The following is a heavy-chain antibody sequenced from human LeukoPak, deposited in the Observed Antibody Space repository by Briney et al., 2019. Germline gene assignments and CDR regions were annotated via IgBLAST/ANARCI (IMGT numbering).Heavy chain of an antibody. CDR3: AREGVWTAFGVVKVGDY. CDR1: GFTFSSYA. Sequence: GGSLRLSCAASGFTFSSYAMHWVRQAPGKGLEWVAVISYDGSNKYYADSVKGRFTISRDNSKNTLYLQMNSLRAEDTAVYYCAREGVWTAFGVVKVGDYWGQGTPVTVSS. V-gene: IGHV3-30-3*01. D-gene: IGHD3-3*01. J-gene: IGHJ4*02. CDR2: ISYDGSNK.